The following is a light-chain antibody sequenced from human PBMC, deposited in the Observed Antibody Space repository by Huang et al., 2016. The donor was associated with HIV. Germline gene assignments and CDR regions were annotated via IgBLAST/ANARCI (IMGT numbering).Light chain of an antibody. V-gene: IGKV4-1*01. CDR2: WAS. CDR3: QQYYSSPQT. J-gene: IGKJ1*01. Sequence: DIIMTQSPDSLAVSLGERATLNCRSSQSVYSSSTSKDYMAWFQQKPGKPPRLILFWASTREAGVPDRFSGSGSGTHFTLTIANLEAEDAAIYYCQQYYSSPQTFGQGTRVEVK. CDR1: QSVYSSSTSKDY.